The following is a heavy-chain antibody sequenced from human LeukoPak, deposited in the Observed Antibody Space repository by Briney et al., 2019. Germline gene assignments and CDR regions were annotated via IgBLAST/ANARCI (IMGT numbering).Heavy chain of an antibody. J-gene: IGHJ4*02. D-gene: IGHD1-1*01. CDR1: GGSISSYY. V-gene: IGHV4-39*07. Sequence: PSETLSLTCTVSGGSISSYYWGWIRQPPGKGLEWIGSIYYSGSTYYNPSLKSRVTMSVDTSKNQFSLKLSSVTAADTAVYYCARDRGTWNDDGFDYWGQGTLVTVSS. CDR3: ARDRGTWNDDGFDY. CDR2: IYYSGST.